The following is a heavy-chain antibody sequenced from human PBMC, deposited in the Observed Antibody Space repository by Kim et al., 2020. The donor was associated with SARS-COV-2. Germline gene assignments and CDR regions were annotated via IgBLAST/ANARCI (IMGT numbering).Heavy chain of an antibody. CDR1: GFIFSTYA. CDR2: FGGGGNGGNT. V-gene: IGHV3-23*01. J-gene: IGHJ4*02. Sequence: GGSLRLSCAASGFIFSTYAMSWVRQAPGNGLEWVSAFGGGGNGGNTYYADSVKGRFTISRDNSKNTLYLQMNTLSAEDTAIYYCAKHFDTSGYPRTYFDYWGQGTLVTVSS. CDR3: AKHFDTSGYPRTYFDY. D-gene: IGHD3-22*01.